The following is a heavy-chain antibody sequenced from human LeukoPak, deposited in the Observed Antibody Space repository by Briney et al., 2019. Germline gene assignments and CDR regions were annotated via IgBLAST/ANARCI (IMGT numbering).Heavy chain of an antibody. J-gene: IGHJ5*02. V-gene: IGHV6-1*01. CDR1: GDRVSSNSVT. CDR2: TYYRSTWYN. D-gene: IGHD2-2*01. Sequence: SQTLSLTCAISGDRVSSNSVTWNWIRQSPSRGLEWLGRTYYRSTWYNDYAVSVRGRITVNPDTSKNQFSLHLNSVTSEDTALYYCARRLTQYDCFDPWGQGILVTVSS. CDR3: ARRLTQYDCFDP.